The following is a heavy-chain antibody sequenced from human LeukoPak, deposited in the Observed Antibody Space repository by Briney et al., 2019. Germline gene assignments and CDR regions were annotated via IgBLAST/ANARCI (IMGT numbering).Heavy chain of an antibody. CDR2: IHTSGSA. CDR1: GGSITSGGYY. Sequence: SQTLSLTCNVSGGSITSGGYYWTWIRQAAGKRLEWLGRIHTSGSANYMPSLKSRVAISLDTSKNQFSLKLSSVTAADTAVYYCVRGRYYYDTSGYVVWLDPWGQGTLVTLSS. CDR3: VRGRYYYDTSGYVVWLDP. D-gene: IGHD3-22*01. J-gene: IGHJ5*02. V-gene: IGHV4-61*02.